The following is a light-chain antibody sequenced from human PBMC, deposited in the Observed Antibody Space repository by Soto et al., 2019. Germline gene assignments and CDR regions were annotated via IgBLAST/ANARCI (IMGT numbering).Light chain of an antibody. J-gene: IGKJ2*01. CDR2: GAS. CDR3: QQYGSSLYT. Sequence: EIVLTQSPGTLSLSPGERATLSCRASQSVSSSYLAWYQQKPGQAPRLLIYGASNRATGIPDRFSGSESGTDFTLTISRLEPEDFAVYYCQQYGSSLYTFGQGTKLEIK. V-gene: IGKV3-20*01. CDR1: QSVSSSY.